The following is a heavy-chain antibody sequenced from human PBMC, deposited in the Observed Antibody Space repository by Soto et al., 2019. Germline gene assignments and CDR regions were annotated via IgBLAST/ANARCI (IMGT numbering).Heavy chain of an antibody. CDR2: INTHNGGT. Sequence: VQLVQSEADVEKPGASVTVSCKTSGYTFTANYIHWVRQAPGQGLEWMGWINTHNGGTHFAQKFQDWVTLTRDKSISTAYMELRRLKSDDTAIYYCARGSFVGANGGADAFDSWVQGTMVIVSS. J-gene: IGHJ3*02. D-gene: IGHD1-26*01. V-gene: IGHV1-2*04. CDR3: ARGSFVGANGGADAFDS. CDR1: GYTFTANY.